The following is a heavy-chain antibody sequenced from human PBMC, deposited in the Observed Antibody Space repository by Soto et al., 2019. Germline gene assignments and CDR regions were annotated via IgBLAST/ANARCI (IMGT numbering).Heavy chain of an antibody. CDR1: GESITSLGYY. CDR2: VSYTGST. Sequence: QVHLQESGPGLVKPSQTLSLACSVSGESITSLGYYWTWVRQPPGKGLEWIGFVSYTGSTFYNSALRSRVTISRRTSQNQSFLDVKSVTVADTPMYFCTRGDYWGQGVLVTVSS. J-gene: IGHJ4*02. CDR3: TRGDY. V-gene: IGHV4-31*03.